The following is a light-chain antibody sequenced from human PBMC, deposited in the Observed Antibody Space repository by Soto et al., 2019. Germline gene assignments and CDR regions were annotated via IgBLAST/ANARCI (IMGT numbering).Light chain of an antibody. CDR2: GVV. J-gene: IGLJ1*01. CDR1: GNDVGAYNY. V-gene: IGLV2-11*01. Sequence: SALTQPRSVSGCPGQSVTISCTGTGNDVGAYNYVSWYQQHPGRPPKLLIYGVVRWPSGVPDRFSGSKSGNTASLTISGLQAEDEADYFCCSYAGGYNYLSGKGTRVTVL. CDR3: CSYAGGYNYL.